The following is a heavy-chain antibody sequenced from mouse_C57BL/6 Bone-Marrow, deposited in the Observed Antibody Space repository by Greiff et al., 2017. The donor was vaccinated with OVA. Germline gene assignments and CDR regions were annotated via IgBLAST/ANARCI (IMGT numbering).Heavy chain of an antibody. J-gene: IGHJ2*01. V-gene: IGHV1-81*01. Sequence: VKLMESGAELARPGASVKLSCKASGYTFTSYGISWVKQRTGQGLEWIGEIYPRSGNTYYNEKFKGKATLTADKSSSTAYMELRSLTSEDSAVYYCARLHYYSGSSLDYWGQGTTLTVSS. CDR3: ARLHYYSGSSLDY. CDR1: GYTFTSYG. CDR2: IYPRSGNT. D-gene: IGHD1-1*01.